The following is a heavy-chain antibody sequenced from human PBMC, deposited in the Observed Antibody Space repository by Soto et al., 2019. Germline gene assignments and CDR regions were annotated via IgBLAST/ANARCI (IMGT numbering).Heavy chain of an antibody. CDR2: INAGNGNT. CDR1: GYTFTSYA. CDR3: ASTESGSVIDY. V-gene: IGHV1-3*01. Sequence: ASVKVSCKASGYTFTSYAMHWVRQAPGQRLEWMGWINAGNGNTKYSQKYQGRVTITRDTSASTTYKELSSLRSEDTAVYYCASTESGSVIDYWGQGTLVTVSS. J-gene: IGHJ4*02. D-gene: IGHD3-10*01.